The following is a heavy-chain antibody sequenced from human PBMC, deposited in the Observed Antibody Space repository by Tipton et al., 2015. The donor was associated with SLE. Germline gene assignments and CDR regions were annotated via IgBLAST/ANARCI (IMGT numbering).Heavy chain of an antibody. CDR3: ARDPPLIVGATPYYYYYMDV. CDR2: IYTSGST. V-gene: IGHV4-61*02. CDR1: GGSISSGSYY. D-gene: IGHD1-26*01. J-gene: IGHJ6*03. Sequence: TLSLTCTVSGGSISSGSYYWSWIRQPAGKGLEWIGRIYTSGSTNYNPSLKSRVTISVDTPKNQFSLKLSPVTAADTAVYYCARDPPLIVGATPYYYYYMDVGGKGTTVTVSS.